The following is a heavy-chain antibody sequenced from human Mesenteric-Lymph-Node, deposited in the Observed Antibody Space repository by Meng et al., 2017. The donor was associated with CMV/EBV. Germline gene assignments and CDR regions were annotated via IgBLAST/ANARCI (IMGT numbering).Heavy chain of an antibody. CDR3: ARGLTYYDFWSGYYNIDYYGMDV. D-gene: IGHD3-3*01. CDR1: GFTFANYE. V-gene: IGHV3-21*01. Sequence: GESLKISCTASGFTFANYEMNWVRQAPGKGLEWVSSISSSSSYIYYADSVKGRFTISRDNAKNSLYLQMNSLRAEDTAVYYCARGLTYYDFWSGYYNIDYYGMDVWGQGTTVTVSS. J-gene: IGHJ6*02. CDR2: ISSSSSYI.